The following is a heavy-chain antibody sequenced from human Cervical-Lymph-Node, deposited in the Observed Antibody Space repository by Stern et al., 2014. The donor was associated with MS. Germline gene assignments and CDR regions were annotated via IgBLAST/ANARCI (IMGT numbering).Heavy chain of an antibody. V-gene: IGHV4-4*02. D-gene: IGHD5-12*01. CDR1: GGSISNTTW. Sequence: QVQLQESGPGLVKPSGTLSLTCAVSGGSISNTTWGGWVRQTPGMGLEWIGEIHHSGTTNFSPSLKSRVTKSVDQSKNKLSLELKAVTAADTAIYYCARVNSGYNWFDYWGQGTLVTVSS. CDR3: ARVNSGYNWFDY. CDR2: IHHSGTT. J-gene: IGHJ4*02.